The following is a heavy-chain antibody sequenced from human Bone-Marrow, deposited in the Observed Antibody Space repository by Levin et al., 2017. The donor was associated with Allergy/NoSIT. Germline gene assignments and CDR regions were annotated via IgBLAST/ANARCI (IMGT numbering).Heavy chain of an antibody. D-gene: IGHD5-18*01. CDR3: AKGSGYSYGVDY. CDR1: GFTFSSYG. J-gene: IGHJ4*02. CDR2: ISYDGSNK. V-gene: IGHV3-30*18. Sequence: PGGSLRLSCAASGFTFSSYGMHWVRQAPGKGLEWVAVISYDGSNKYYADSVKGRFTISRDNSKNTLYLQMNSLRAEDTAVYYCAKGSGYSYGVDYWGQGTLVTVSS.